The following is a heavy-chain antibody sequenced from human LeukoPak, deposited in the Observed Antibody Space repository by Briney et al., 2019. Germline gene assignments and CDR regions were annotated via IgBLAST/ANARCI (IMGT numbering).Heavy chain of an antibody. CDR2: ISSSSSTI. J-gene: IGHJ4*02. CDR3: AKEWKGYYDSSGYPFDY. Sequence: GGSLRLSCAASGFTFSSYSMNWVRQAPGKGLEWVSYISSSSSTIYYADSVKGRFTISRDNSKNTLYLQMNSLRAEDTAVYYCAKEWKGYYDSSGYPFDYWGQGTLVTVSS. CDR1: GFTFSSYS. D-gene: IGHD3-22*01. V-gene: IGHV3-48*01.